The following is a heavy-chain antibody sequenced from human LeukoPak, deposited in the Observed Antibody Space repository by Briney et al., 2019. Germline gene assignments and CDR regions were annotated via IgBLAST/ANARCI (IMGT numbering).Heavy chain of an antibody. J-gene: IGHJ6*02. D-gene: IGHD3-10*01. Sequence: EASVEVSCKASGYTFTIYEINWVRQGTGQGLGWMGWMNPNSGNTGYAQKFQGRVTMTRNTSISTAYMELSSLRSEDTAVYYCAAGDYYGSGILHYYYGMDVWGQGTTVTVSS. CDR2: MNPNSGNT. V-gene: IGHV1-8*01. CDR3: AAGDYYGSGILHYYYGMDV. CDR1: GYTFTIYE.